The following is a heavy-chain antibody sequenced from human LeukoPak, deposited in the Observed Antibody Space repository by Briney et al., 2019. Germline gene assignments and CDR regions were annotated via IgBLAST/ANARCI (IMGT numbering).Heavy chain of an antibody. CDR3: AREAAAAVYVDY. CDR1: GFTFSSYA. CDR2: ISYDGSNK. J-gene: IGHJ4*02. Sequence: GGSLRLSCAASGFTFSSYAMHWVRQAPGKGLEWVAVISYDGSNKYYADSVKGRFTISRDNSKNTLDLQMNSLRDEDTAVYYCAREAAAAVYVDYWGQGTLVTVSS. V-gene: IGHV3-30-3*01. D-gene: IGHD6-13*01.